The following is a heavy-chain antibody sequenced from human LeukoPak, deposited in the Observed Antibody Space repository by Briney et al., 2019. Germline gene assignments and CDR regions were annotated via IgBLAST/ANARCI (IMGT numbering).Heavy chain of an antibody. D-gene: IGHD6-19*01. CDR2: LNPYSGGT. CDR1: GFTFKDYY. Sequence: AASVRVSCKTSGFTFKDYYIHWVRQAPGQGLEWMGWLNPYSGGTNYAQKFQGRVTLTRDTSITTAYMDLSSLTSDDTALYYRARALTRYSTAWYGYWGQGTLVTVSS. CDR3: ARALTRYSTAWYGY. J-gene: IGHJ4*02. V-gene: IGHV1-2*02.